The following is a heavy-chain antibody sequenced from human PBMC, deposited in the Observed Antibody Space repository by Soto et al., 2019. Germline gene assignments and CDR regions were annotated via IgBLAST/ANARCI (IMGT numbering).Heavy chain of an antibody. V-gene: IGHV4-59*08. CDR2: IYYSGST. D-gene: IGHD1-26*01. Sequence: SETLSLTCIVSGGSISNYYWSWIRQPPGKGLEWIGYIYYSGSTNYNPSLTSRVTISVDTSKNHFSLKLSSVTAADTDVYYCARRYGGNLDYWGQGTLVTVSS. CDR3: ARRYGGNLDY. CDR1: GGSISNYY. J-gene: IGHJ4*02.